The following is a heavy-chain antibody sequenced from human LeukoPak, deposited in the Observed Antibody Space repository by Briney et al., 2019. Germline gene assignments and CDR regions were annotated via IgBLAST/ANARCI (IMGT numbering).Heavy chain of an antibody. CDR3: ASNSYGYSVDY. V-gene: IGHV3-30*03. CDR2: ISYDGSNK. D-gene: IGHD5-18*01. Sequence: GRSLRLSCAASGFTFSSYGMHWVRQAPGKGLEWVAVISYDGSNKYYADSVKGRFTIARDNSKNTLYPQMHSLRPEDTAVYYCASNSYGYSVDYSGQGTLVTVSS. J-gene: IGHJ4*02. CDR1: GFTFSSYG.